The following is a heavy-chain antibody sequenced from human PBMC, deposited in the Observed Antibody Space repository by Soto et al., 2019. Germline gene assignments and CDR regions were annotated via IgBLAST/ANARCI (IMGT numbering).Heavy chain of an antibody. Sequence: SETLSLTCTVSGGSISSYYWSWIRQPPGKGLEWIGYIYYSGSTNYNPSLKSRVTISVDTSKNQFSLKLSSVTAADTAVYYCARQLRGSRNMEGLDPWGQGTLVTVSS. CDR1: GGSISSYY. J-gene: IGHJ5*02. D-gene: IGHD3-10*01. CDR3: ARQLRGSRNMEGLDP. V-gene: IGHV4-59*08. CDR2: IYYSGST.